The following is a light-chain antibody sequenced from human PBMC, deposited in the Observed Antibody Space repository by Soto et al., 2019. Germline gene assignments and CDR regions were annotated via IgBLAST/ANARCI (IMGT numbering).Light chain of an antibody. CDR3: QQYNSYPVT. Sequence: DIQMTQSPSTLSASVEDRVTITCRASQSISSWLAWYQQKPGKAPKLLIYDASSLESGVPSRFSGSGSGTEFTLTISSLQPYDFATYYCQQYNSYPVTFGQGTKLEIK. J-gene: IGKJ2*01. CDR1: QSISSW. CDR2: DAS. V-gene: IGKV1-5*01.